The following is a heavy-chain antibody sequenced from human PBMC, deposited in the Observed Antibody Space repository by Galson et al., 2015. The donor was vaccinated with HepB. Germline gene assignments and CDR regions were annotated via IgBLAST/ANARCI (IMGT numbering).Heavy chain of an antibody. V-gene: IGHV1-24*01. CDR2: FDPEDGET. D-gene: IGHD3-10*01. Sequence: SVKVSCSVSGYTLTELSMHWVRQAPGKGLEWMGGFDPEDGETIYAQKFQGRVTMTEDTSTDTAYMELSSLRSEDTAVYYCALHRLWGSGSYAFDIWGQGTMVTVSS. CDR3: ALHRLWGSGSYAFDI. J-gene: IGHJ3*02. CDR1: GYTLTELS.